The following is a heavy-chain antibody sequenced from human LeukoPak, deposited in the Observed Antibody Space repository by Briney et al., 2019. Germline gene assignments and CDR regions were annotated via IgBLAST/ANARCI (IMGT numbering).Heavy chain of an antibody. CDR1: GFTFDDYA. D-gene: IGHD6-13*01. J-gene: IGHJ5*02. CDR2: ISWNSGSI. Sequence: PGRSLRLSCAASGFTFDDYAIHWVRHTPGKGLEWVSGISWNSGSIGYADSVKGRFTISRDNAKNSLYLQMNSLRPDDTALYYCAKDKTSGIAGPFDPWGQGTLVTVSS. CDR3: AKDKTSGIAGPFDP. V-gene: IGHV3-9*01.